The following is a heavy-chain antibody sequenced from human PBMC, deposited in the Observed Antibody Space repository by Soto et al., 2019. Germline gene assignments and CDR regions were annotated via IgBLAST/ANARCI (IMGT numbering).Heavy chain of an antibody. Sequence: GASVKVSSKVSGYTLPELSMHWVRQAPGKGLEWLGGFDPEDGETIYAQKFQGRVTMTEDTSTDTAYMELSSLRSEDTAVYYCATDLDSSVYPGNYYYYGMDVWGQGTTVTVSS. CDR1: GYTLPELS. CDR2: FDPEDGET. CDR3: ATDLDSSVYPGNYYYYGMDV. V-gene: IGHV1-24*01. J-gene: IGHJ6*01. D-gene: IGHD3-22*01.